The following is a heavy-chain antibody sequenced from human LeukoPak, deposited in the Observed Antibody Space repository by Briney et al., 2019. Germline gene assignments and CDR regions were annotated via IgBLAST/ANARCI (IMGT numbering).Heavy chain of an antibody. CDR3: AKDHYSDGWPSFDY. CDR1: GFTINTYA. D-gene: IGHD2-15*01. V-gene: IGHV3-23*01. Sequence: GGSLRLSCAASGFTINTYAMSWVCQAPGKGLEWVASITKYDGRTYYADSVRGRFTISRDNSKNAVFLEMNSLRDDDTAVYFCAKDHYSDGWPSFDYWGQGTRVTVSP. J-gene: IGHJ4*02. CDR2: ITKYDGRT.